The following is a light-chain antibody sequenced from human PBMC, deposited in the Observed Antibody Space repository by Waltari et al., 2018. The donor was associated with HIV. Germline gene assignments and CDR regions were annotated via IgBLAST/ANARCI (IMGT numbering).Light chain of an antibody. V-gene: IGKV3-20*01. CDR3: QRHDFSFRT. CDR1: QTVSSSD. Sequence: VLTQSPGTLSLSQGERATLSCRASQTVSSSDLAWYQQKSGQSPRLLIYGASSRATGIPERFSGSGSGTDFTLTISRLEPEDFAVYYCQRHDFSFRTFGQGTKVEIK. CDR2: GAS. J-gene: IGKJ1*01.